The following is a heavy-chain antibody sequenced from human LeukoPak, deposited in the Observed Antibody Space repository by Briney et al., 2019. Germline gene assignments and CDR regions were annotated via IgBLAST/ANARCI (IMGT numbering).Heavy chain of an antibody. J-gene: IGHJ4*02. CDR2: SNAGNGNT. CDR1: GYTFTTYA. D-gene: IGHD5-18*01. V-gene: IGHV1-3*02. Sequence: ASVKVSCKASGYTFTTYAMHWVRQAPGQRLEWMGWSNAGNGNTKYSHEFQGRVTITRDTSASIAYMELSSLRSEDMAVYYCARGGGGYSYGLDYWGQGTLVTVFS. CDR3: ARGGGGYSYGLDY.